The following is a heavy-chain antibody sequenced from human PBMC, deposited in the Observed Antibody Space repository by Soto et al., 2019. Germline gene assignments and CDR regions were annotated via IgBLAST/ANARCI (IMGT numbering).Heavy chain of an antibody. J-gene: IGHJ6*02. D-gene: IGHD6-19*01. CDR2: ISGSGANT. CDR1: GLSLTNYA. V-gene: IGHV3-23*01. CDR3: AKDRQAVTGSYHYGLDV. Sequence: GGSLGLSCSASGLSLTNYAVSWVRQAPGKGLEWVSAISGSGANTYYATSVKGRFTISRDNSNNALSLLMNRLRADDTAIYYCAKDRQAVTGSYHYGLDVWGQGTTVTVSS.